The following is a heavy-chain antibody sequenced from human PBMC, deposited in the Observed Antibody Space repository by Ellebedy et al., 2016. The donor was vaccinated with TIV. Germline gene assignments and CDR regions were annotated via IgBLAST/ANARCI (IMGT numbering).Heavy chain of an antibody. CDR2: AFYTGST. J-gene: IGHJ4*02. D-gene: IGHD2-15*01. CDR3: ARRGGYHFDS. V-gene: IGHV4-59*08. CDR1: GGSTDNFY. Sequence: MPSETLSLTCSVPGGSTDNFYWSWIRQSPEKGLEWVGYAFYTGSTNYNPSLPSRVTISVDSSKSRVSLTLRSVTAADTAIYYCARRGGYHFDSWGQGTLVTVSS.